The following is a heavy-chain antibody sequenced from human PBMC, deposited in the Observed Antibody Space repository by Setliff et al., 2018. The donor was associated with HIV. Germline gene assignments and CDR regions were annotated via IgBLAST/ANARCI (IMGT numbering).Heavy chain of an antibody. CDR2: MYHSGST. D-gene: IGHD3-9*01. J-gene: IGHJ4*02. CDR1: GGSISSSGYY. CDR3: AGGRYFRDIRDSRFDF. V-gene: IGHV4-31*02. Sequence: PSETLSLTCSVSGGSISSSGYYWSWIRHYPGKGLEWIGYMYHSGSTYYNASLASRLIMSLDPSKNQFSLKLNSMTAADTAMYYCAGGRYFRDIRDSRFDFWGQGMLVTVSS.